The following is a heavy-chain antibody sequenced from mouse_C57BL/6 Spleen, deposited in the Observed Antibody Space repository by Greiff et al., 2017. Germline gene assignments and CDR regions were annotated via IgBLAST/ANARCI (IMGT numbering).Heavy chain of an antibody. CDR1: GYTFTSYW. V-gene: IGHV1-64*01. J-gene: IGHJ1*03. Sequence: VQLQQPGAELVKPGASVKLSCKASGYTFTSYWMHWVKQRPGQGLEWIGMIHPNSGSTNYNEKFKSKATLTVDKSSSTAYMQLSSLTSEDSAVYYCGRGDYDYNWYFDVWGTGTTVTVSS. D-gene: IGHD2-4*01. CDR3: GRGDYDYNWYFDV. CDR2: IHPNSGST.